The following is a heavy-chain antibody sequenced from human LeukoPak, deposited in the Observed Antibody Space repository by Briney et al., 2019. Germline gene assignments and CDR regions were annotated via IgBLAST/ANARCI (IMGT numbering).Heavy chain of an antibody. CDR2: ISSSSSTI. Sequence: PGGSLRLSCAASGFTFSSYSMNWVRQAPGKGLEWVSYISSSSSTIYYADSVKGRFTISKDNAKNSLYLQMNSLRAEDTAVYYCARDVSYCSSTSCSYYYYYYMDVWGKGTTVTVSS. CDR3: ARDVSYCSSTSCSYYYYYYMDV. D-gene: IGHD2-2*01. CDR1: GFTFSSYS. J-gene: IGHJ6*03. V-gene: IGHV3-48*04.